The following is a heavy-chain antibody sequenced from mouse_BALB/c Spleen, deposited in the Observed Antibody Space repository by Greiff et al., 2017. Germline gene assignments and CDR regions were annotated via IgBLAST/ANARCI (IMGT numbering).Heavy chain of an antibody. CDR1: GYTFTSYY. J-gene: IGHJ2*01. CDR3: ARLGYDGIDY. D-gene: IGHD2-2*01. Sequence: QVQLQQSGPELVKPGASVRISCKASGYTFTSYYIHWVKQRPGQGLEWIGWIYPGNVNTKYNEKFKGKATLTADKSSSTAYMQLSSLTSEDSAVYFCARLGYDGIDYWGQGTTLTVSS. V-gene: IGHV1S56*01. CDR2: IYPGNVNT.